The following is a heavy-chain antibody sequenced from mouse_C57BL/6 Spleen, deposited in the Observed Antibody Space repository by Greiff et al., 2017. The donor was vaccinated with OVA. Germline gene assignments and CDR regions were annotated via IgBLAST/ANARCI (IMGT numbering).Heavy chain of an antibody. CDR3: ARGVVFAY. CDR2: INYDGSST. V-gene: IGHV5-16*01. CDR1: GFTFSDYY. Sequence: DVKLVESEGGLVQPGSSMKLSCTASGFTFSDYYMALVRQVPEKGLEWVANINYDGSSTYYLDSLKSRFIISRDNAKNILYLQMSSLKSEDTATYYCARGVVFAYWGQGTLVTVSA. D-gene: IGHD1-1*02. J-gene: IGHJ3*01.